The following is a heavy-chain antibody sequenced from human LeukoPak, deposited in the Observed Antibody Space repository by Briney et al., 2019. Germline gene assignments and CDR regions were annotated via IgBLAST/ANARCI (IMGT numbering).Heavy chain of an antibody. J-gene: IGHJ4*02. CDR1: GYSFTSYW. CDR3: ARQGHSFFDY. D-gene: IGHD5-18*01. Sequence: GESLMISCKGSGYSFTSYWISWVRQMPGKGLEWMGRIDPSDSYTNYSPSFQGHVTISADKSISTAYLQWSTLKASDTAMYYCARQGHSFFDYWGQGTLVTVSS. CDR2: IDPSDSYT. V-gene: IGHV5-10-1*01.